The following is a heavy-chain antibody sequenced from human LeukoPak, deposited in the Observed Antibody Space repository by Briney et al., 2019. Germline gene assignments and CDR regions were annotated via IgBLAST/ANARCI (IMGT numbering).Heavy chain of an antibody. CDR1: GGSISSYY. CDR2: IYYSGGT. J-gene: IGHJ4*02. CDR3: ARGSILVGPAAPLGY. D-gene: IGHD2-2*01. Sequence: SETLSLTCTVSGGSISSYYWSWIRQPPGKGLEWIGYIYYSGGTNYNPSLKSRVTISVDTSKNRFSLKLSSVTAADTAVYYCARGSILVGPAAPLGYWGQGTLVTVSS. V-gene: IGHV4-59*01.